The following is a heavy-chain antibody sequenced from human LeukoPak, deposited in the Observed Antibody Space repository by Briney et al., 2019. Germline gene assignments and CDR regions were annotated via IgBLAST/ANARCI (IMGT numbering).Heavy chain of an antibody. CDR1: GFTFSIYS. Sequence: GGSLRLSCAASGFTFSIYSMNWVRQAPGKGLEWISYISSDNTAIYYADSVKGRFTISRDNAKISVYLQMNGLRAEDTAVYYCARPLSKTYYYDSSGYYDNWFDPWGQGTLVTVSS. D-gene: IGHD3-22*01. CDR3: ARPLSKTYYYDSSGYYDNWFDP. V-gene: IGHV3-48*04. CDR2: ISSDNTAI. J-gene: IGHJ5*02.